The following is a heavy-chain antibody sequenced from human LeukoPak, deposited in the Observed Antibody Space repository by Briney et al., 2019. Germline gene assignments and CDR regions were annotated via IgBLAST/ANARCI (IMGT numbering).Heavy chain of an antibody. J-gene: IGHJ4*02. D-gene: IGHD3-10*01. CDR3: AQGSHYYGSGSHRRGHYFDY. CDR1: GFTFSTYG. CDR2: VRYDGSNK. V-gene: IGHV3-30*02. Sequence: GGSLRLSCAASGFTFSTYGMHWVRQAPGKGLEWVAVVRYDGSNKYYADFVKGRFTISRDNSKNTLYLQMNSLRGEDTAVSYCAQGSHYYGSGSHRRGHYFDYWGQGTLVTVSS.